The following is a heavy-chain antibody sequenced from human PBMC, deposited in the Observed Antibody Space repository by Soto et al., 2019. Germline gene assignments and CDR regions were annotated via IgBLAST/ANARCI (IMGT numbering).Heavy chain of an antibody. J-gene: IGHJ2*01. CDR1: GGSISSGGYY. CDR3: ARDLYYYDSSGYFHWYFDL. D-gene: IGHD3-22*01. Sequence: QVQLQESGPGLVKPSQTLSLTCTVSGGSISSGGYYWSWIRQHPGKGLEWIGYIYYSGSTYYNPYLKSRVTISVDTSKNQFSLKLSSVTAADTAVYYCARDLYYYDSSGYFHWYFDLWGRGTLVTVSS. CDR2: IYYSGST. V-gene: IGHV4-31*03.